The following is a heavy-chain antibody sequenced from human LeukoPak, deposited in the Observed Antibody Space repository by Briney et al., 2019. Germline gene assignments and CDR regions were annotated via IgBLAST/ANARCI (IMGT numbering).Heavy chain of an antibody. CDR1: GFTFSSYG. D-gene: IGHD3-10*01. Sequence: GGSLRLSCTASGFTFSSYGMSWVRQAPGKGLEWVSTSGGGGGTYYADSVKGRFTISRDNSNNTVYLQLNSLRAEDTALYYCARAKFGLNAFDIWGQGTMVTVSS. CDR2: SGGGGGT. V-gene: IGHV3-23*01. J-gene: IGHJ3*02. CDR3: ARAKFGLNAFDI.